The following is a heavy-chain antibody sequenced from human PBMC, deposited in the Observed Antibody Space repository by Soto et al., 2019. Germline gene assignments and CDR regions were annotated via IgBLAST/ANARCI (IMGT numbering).Heavy chain of an antibody. CDR1: GYTFTSYA. V-gene: IGHV1-3*05. CDR2: INAGNGNT. Sequence: QVQLVQSGAEEKKPGASVKVSCKASGYTFTSYAMHWVRQAPGQRLEWMGWINAGNGNTKYSQKFQGRVTITRDTSASTAYMGLGSVRSEDTAVYYCARSIVVVTPLDYWGQGTLVPVSS. CDR3: ARSIVVVTPLDY. D-gene: IGHD2-21*02. J-gene: IGHJ4*02.